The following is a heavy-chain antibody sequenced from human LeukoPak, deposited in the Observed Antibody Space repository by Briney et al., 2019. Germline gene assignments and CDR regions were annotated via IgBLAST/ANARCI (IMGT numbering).Heavy chain of an antibody. D-gene: IGHD6-13*01. Sequence: GGTLRLSCAASGFSFSSYGMSWVRQAPGKGLEWISAITGSGGTTYYADSVEGRFTISRDNSKNTLYLQVNSLRAEDTAVYYCARVPLYTRSYYFDYWGQGTLVTVSS. CDR3: ARVPLYTRSYYFDY. V-gene: IGHV3-23*01. CDR1: GFSFSSYG. J-gene: IGHJ4*02. CDR2: ITGSGGTT.